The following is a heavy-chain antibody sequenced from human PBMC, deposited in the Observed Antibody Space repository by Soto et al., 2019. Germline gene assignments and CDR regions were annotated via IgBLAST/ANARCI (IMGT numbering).Heavy chain of an antibody. Sequence: QVQLVESGGGVVQPGRSLRLSCAASGFIFSSYPMQWVRQAPGKGLEWVALISDDGSSKYYADSVKGRLTISRDNSKNTLYLQMNSLSAEDTAVYYCTRADLTVTLSVFDPWGQGTLVTVSS. V-gene: IGHV3-30-3*01. CDR2: ISDDGSSK. D-gene: IGHD4-17*01. CDR1: GFIFSSYP. J-gene: IGHJ5*02. CDR3: TRADLTVTLSVFDP.